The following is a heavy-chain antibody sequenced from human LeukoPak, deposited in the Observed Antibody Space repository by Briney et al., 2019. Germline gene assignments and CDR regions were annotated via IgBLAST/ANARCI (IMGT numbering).Heavy chain of an antibody. D-gene: IGHD3-22*01. CDR1: GGSISSYY. V-gene: IGHV4-59*01. Sequence: KPSETLSLTCTVSGGSISSYYWSWIRQPPGKGLEWIGYIYYSGSTNYNPSLKSRVTISVDTSKNQFSLKLSSVTAADTAVYYCARGGYYDKEGFDIWGQGTMVTVSS. CDR2: IYYSGST. J-gene: IGHJ3*02. CDR3: ARGGYYDKEGFDI.